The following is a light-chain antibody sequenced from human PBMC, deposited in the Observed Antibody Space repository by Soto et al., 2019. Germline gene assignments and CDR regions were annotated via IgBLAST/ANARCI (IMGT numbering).Light chain of an antibody. CDR2: ENY. CDR1: SSNVGNHH. V-gene: IGLV1-51*02. Sequence: QSVLTQPPSVSAAPGQKVTISCSGSSSNVGNHHVSWYQQLPGTAPKLLIYENYKRPSGIPDRFSGSKSGTSATLDITGLQTGDEADYYCGSWDFGQSAVEFGGGTKLTVL. CDR3: GSWDFGQSAVE. J-gene: IGLJ2*01.